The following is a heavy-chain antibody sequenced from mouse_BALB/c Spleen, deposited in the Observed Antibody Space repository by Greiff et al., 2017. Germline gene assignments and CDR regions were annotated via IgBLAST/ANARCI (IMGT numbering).Heavy chain of an antibody. J-gene: IGHJ4*01. CDR2: IWSDGST. Sequence: QVHVKQSGPDLVAPSQSLSITCTVSGFSLTSYGVHWVRQPPGKGLEWLVVIWSDGSTTYNSALKSRLSISKDNSKSQVFLKMNSLQTDDTAMYYCARHYGRYDGYAMDYWGQGTSVTVSS. CDR1: GFSLTSYG. D-gene: IGHD2-14*01. V-gene: IGHV2-6-2*01. CDR3: ARHYGRYDGYAMDY.